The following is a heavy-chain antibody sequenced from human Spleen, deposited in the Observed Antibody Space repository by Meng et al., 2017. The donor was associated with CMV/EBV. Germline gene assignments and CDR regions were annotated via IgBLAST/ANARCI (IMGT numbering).Heavy chain of an antibody. CDR1: GYTFTGYY. CDR3: ARGLYYDFWSGTHWFDP. V-gene: IGHV1-2*02. Sequence: ASVKVSCKASGYTFTGYYIHWVRQAPGQGLEGMGWINLNRGGTNYAQKYQGRVTMTRDTSISTAYMELSRLRSDDTAVYYCARGLYYDFWSGTHWFDPWGQGTLVTVSS. CDR2: INLNRGGT. J-gene: IGHJ5*02. D-gene: IGHD3-3*01.